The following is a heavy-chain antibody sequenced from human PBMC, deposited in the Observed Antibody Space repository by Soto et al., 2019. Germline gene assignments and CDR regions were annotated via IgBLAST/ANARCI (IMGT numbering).Heavy chain of an antibody. CDR1: GSTFTGYY. J-gene: IGHJ6*02. V-gene: IGHV1-2*02. D-gene: IGHD3-10*01. CDR2: INPNSRGT. CDR3: ARDAVVWFGEHHYGMDV. Sequence: GASVKASCKVSGSTFTGYYIHWVRQALGQGLEWMAGINPNSRGTSYAQKFQGRVTMTRDTSISTAYMEVSRLRSDDTAVNYCARDAVVWFGEHHYGMDVWGQGTTVTVSS.